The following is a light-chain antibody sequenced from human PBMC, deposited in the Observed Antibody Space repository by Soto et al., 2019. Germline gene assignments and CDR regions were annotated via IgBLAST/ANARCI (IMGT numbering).Light chain of an antibody. CDR3: QQYNDWPPYT. CDR2: GAS. Sequence: EIVMTQSKAILSASPGEKATLSCTASQNLGSNLAWYQQRPGQAPRLLIYGASTRATGIPARFSGSRSGTEFTLTISSLQSEDFAFYYCQQYNDWPPYTLGQRTEVDI. CDR1: QNLGSN. V-gene: IGKV3-15*01. J-gene: IGKJ2*01.